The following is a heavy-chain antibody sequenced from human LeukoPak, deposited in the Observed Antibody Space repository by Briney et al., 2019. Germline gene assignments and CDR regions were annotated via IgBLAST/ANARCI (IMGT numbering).Heavy chain of an antibody. Sequence: SQTLSLTRAISGDSVSSNSAAWNWIRQSPSRGLEWLGRTYYRSKWYNDYAVSVKSRITINPDTPKNQFSLQLNSVTPEDTAVYYCARVTTSYDSSGYYYPNWFDPWGQGTLVTVSS. J-gene: IGHJ5*02. CDR2: TYYRSKWYN. CDR1: GDSVSSNSAA. CDR3: ARVTTSYDSSGYYYPNWFDP. V-gene: IGHV6-1*01. D-gene: IGHD3-22*01.